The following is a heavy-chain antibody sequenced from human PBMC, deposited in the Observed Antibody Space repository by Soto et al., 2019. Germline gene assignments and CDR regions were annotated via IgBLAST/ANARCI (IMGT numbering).Heavy chain of an antibody. J-gene: IGHJ6*02. Sequence: EVQLVESGGGLVKPGGSLRLSCAASGFTFSNAWMSWVRQAPGKGLEWVGRIKSKTDGGTTDYAAPVKGRFTISRDDSKNTLYLQMNSLKTEDTAVYYCTTGGVGASLYYYYYGMDVWGQGTTVTVSS. D-gene: IGHD1-26*01. CDR3: TTGGVGASLYYYYYGMDV. CDR2: IKSKTDGGTT. CDR1: GFTFSNAW. V-gene: IGHV3-15*01.